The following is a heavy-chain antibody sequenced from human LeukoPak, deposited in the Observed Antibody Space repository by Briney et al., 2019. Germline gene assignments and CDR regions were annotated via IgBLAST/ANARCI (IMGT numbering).Heavy chain of an antibody. V-gene: IGHV4-4*02. CDR2: ICHSGST. J-gene: IGHJ4*02. Sequence: SETLSLTCAVSGGSISSSNWWSWIRQPPGKGLEWIGEICHSGSTNYNPSLKSRVTISVDTSKNQFSLKLSSVTAADTAVYYCARVKSLYYYDSSGYYFPTGFDYWGQGTLVTVSS. CDR1: GGSISSSNW. CDR3: ARVKSLYYYDSSGYYFPTGFDY. D-gene: IGHD3-22*01.